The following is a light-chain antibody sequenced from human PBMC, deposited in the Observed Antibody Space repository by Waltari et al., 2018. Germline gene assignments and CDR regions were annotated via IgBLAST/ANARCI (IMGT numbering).Light chain of an antibody. CDR3: HQYDTSPLT. Sequence: EIVLTQSPGTMSFSLGESAALSCRASQSVTSKNVAWFQHKRGQAPRLLIFDTSTRAACIPDRFGGRGSGTDFTLTSSRLESEDSAVYYCHQYDTSPLTFGGGTQVEI. V-gene: IGKV3-20*01. J-gene: IGKJ4*01. CDR1: QSVTSKN. CDR2: DTS.